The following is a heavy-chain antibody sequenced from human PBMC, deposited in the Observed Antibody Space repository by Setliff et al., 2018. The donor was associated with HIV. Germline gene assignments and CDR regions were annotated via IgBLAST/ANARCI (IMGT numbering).Heavy chain of an antibody. CDR2: IYHTGGT. CDR1: GASISTGEYY. J-gene: IGHJ6*03. CDR3: ARCRVSPTLTRARYMDV. D-gene: IGHD2-15*01. Sequence: SETLSLTCSVSGASISTGEYYWSWVRQYPGRGLEWIGYIYHTGGTSYNPSLRSRLSVSLDTSRNQFSLKLTSVTAADTAVYYCARCRVSPTLTRARYMDVWGKGTTVTVSS. V-gene: IGHV4-30-4*01.